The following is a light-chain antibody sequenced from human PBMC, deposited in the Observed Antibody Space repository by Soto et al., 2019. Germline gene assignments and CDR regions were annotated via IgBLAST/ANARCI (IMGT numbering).Light chain of an antibody. CDR1: QSIFYSSNNKNY. CDR3: QQYYSSPTWT. Sequence: DIVMTQSPDSLAVSLGERATVNCKSIQSIFYSSNNKNYLAWFQQKPGQPPQLLIYWASTRESGVPDRFSGSGSETDFTLTISSLQAEDVATYYCQQYYSSPTWTFGQGTKV. V-gene: IGKV4-1*01. J-gene: IGKJ1*01. CDR2: WAS.